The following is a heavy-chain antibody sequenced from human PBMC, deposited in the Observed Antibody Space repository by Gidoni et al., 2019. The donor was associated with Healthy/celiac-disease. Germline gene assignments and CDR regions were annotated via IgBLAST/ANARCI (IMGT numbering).Heavy chain of an antibody. D-gene: IGHD2-21*01. CDR1: GFTFRSYS. Sequence: EVQLVESGGGLVKPGGSMRISCATYGFTFRSYSMNWVLQAPGKGLEWVSSISSSSSYIYYADSVKGRFTISRDNAKNSLYLQINSLRAEDTAVYYCAREEMAIYYYYGMDVWGQGTTVTVSS. CDR3: AREEMAIYYYYGMDV. V-gene: IGHV3-21*01. J-gene: IGHJ6*02. CDR2: ISSSSSYI.